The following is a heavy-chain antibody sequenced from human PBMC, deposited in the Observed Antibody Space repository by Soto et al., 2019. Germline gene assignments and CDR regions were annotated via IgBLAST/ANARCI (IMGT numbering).Heavy chain of an antibody. Sequence: PSKPLSLTCSVSGGSIISHYGSWILQPPGKGLEWIGYIYYSGSTNYNPSLKIRVTISVDTSKNQFSLKLSSVTAADTVVYYCARRPLGDLVFDYWGQGTLVTVSS. CDR1: GGSIISHY. CDR2: IYYSGST. D-gene: IGHD3-9*01. V-gene: IGHV4-59*08. CDR3: ARRPLGDLVFDY. J-gene: IGHJ4*02.